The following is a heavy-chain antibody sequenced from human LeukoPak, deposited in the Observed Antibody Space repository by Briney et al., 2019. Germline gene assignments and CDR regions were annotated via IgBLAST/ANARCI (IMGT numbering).Heavy chain of an antibody. CDR3: AAGRVEMATVSYYYGMDV. CDR2: ISGDGGSS. V-gene: IGHV3-43*02. CDR1: GFTFDDYA. J-gene: IGHJ6*02. Sequence: PGGSLRLSCAASGFTFDDYAMHWVHQAPGKGLEWVSLISGDGGSSYYPDSVKGRFTISRDNSKNSLYLQMNSLRTEDTALYYCAAGRVEMATVSYYYGMDVWGQGTTVTVSS. D-gene: IGHD5-24*01.